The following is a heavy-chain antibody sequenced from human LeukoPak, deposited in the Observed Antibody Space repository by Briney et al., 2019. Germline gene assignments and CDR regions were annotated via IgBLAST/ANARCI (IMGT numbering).Heavy chain of an antibody. CDR2: ISSSNSYI. CDR1: GFTFSSYS. J-gene: IGHJ4*02. Sequence: GGSLRLSCAASGFTFSSYSMNWVRQAPGKGLEWVSSISSSNSYIYYADSVKGRFTISRDNAKNSLYLQMNSLRAEDTAVYYCARVLEQLAPAFDYWGQGTLVTVSS. D-gene: IGHD6-13*01. V-gene: IGHV3-21*01. CDR3: ARVLEQLAPAFDY.